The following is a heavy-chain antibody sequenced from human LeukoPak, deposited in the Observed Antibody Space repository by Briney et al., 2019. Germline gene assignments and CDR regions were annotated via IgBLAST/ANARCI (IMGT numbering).Heavy chain of an antibody. Sequence: PGGSLRLSCAASGFTFSSYEMNWVRQAPGKGLEWVSYISSSGSTIYYADSVKGRFTISRDNAKNSLYLQMNSLRAEDTAVYYCVYYAYVWGSYPGDSWGQGTLVTVSS. D-gene: IGHD3-16*02. V-gene: IGHV3-48*03. CDR2: ISSSGSTI. CDR3: VYYAYVWGSYPGDS. CDR1: GFTFSSYE. J-gene: IGHJ4*02.